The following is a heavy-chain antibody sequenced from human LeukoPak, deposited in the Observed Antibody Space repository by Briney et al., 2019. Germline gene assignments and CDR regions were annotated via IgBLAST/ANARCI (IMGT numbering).Heavy chain of an antibody. CDR3: ARESTTVTIDY. J-gene: IGHJ4*02. Sequence: SETLSLTCTVSGGSISSGGYYWSWIRQHSGKGLEWIGYIYYSGSTYYNPSLKSRVTISVDTSKNQFSLKLSSVTAADTAVHYCARESTTVTIDYWGQGTLVTVSS. V-gene: IGHV4-31*03. CDR1: GGSISSGGYY. CDR2: IYYSGST. D-gene: IGHD4-17*01.